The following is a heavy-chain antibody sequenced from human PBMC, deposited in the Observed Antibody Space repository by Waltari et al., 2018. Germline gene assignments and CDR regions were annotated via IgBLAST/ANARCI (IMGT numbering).Heavy chain of an antibody. CDR2: IKHSGST. V-gene: IGHV4-34*01. CDR3: ARGWDYDFWSGYYRAFDY. D-gene: IGHD3-3*01. CDR1: GGSFSGYY. J-gene: IGHJ4*02. Sequence: QVQLQQWGAGLLKPSETLSLTCAVYGGSFSGYYWSWIRQPPGKGLEWIGEIKHSGSTNYNPSLKSRVTISVDTSKNQFSLKLSSVTAADTAVYYCARGWDYDFWSGYYRAFDYWGQGTLVTVSS.